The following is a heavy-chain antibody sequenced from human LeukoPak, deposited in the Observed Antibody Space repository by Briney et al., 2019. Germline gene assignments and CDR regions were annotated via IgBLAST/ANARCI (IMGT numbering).Heavy chain of an antibody. Sequence: PGGSLRLSCAASGFTFSSYGMHWVRQAPGKGLEWVAVISYDGSNKYYADSVKGRFTISRDNSKNTLYLQMNSLRAEDTAVYYCAKIRTTVVIQALMDAFDIWGQGTMVTVSS. CDR3: AKIRTTVVIQALMDAFDI. CDR1: GFTFSSYG. CDR2: ISYDGSNK. D-gene: IGHD4-23*01. V-gene: IGHV3-30*18. J-gene: IGHJ3*02.